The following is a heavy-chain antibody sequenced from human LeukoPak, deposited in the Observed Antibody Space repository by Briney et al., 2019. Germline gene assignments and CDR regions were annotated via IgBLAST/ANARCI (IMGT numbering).Heavy chain of an antibody. V-gene: IGHV4-39*01. CDR1: GGSISSSSYY. CDR2: IYYSGST. Sequence: SETLSLTCTVPGGSISSSSYYWGWIRQPPGKGLDCIGSIYYSGSTYYNPSLKSRVTISVDTSKNQFSLKLSSVTAADTALYYCARRFLTIDNWFDPWGQGTLVTVSS. CDR3: ARRFLTIDNWFDP. J-gene: IGHJ5*02. D-gene: IGHD3-3*01.